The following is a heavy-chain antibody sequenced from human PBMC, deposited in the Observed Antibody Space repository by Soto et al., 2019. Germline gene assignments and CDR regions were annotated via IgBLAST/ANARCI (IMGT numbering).Heavy chain of an antibody. CDR2: IIPIFGSA. CDR3: ARGGSSWARFDY. Sequence: QVQLVQSGAEVRKPGSSVKVSCKAFGGTFRNFAFSWVRQAPGQGLEWMGGIIPIFGSANYAQKFQGRVTITADESTSSAYMQLSSLRYEDTAVYFCARGGSSWARFDYWGQGTLVTVSS. V-gene: IGHV1-69*01. CDR1: GGTFRNFA. D-gene: IGHD6-13*01. J-gene: IGHJ4*02.